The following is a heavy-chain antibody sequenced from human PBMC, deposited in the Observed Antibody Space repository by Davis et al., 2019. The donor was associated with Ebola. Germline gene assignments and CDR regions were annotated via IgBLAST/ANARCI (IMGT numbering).Heavy chain of an antibody. CDR3: ARGLGGYEAFDI. CDR1: GFTFSDYY. D-gene: IGHD5-12*01. V-gene: IGHV3-33*08. J-gene: IGHJ4*02. Sequence: GGSLRLSCAASGFTFSDYYMSWIRQAPGKGLEWVAVIWYDGSNKYYADSVKGRFTISRDNSKNTLYLQMNSLRAEDTAVYYCARGLGGYEAFDIWGQGTLVTVSS. CDR2: IWYDGSNK.